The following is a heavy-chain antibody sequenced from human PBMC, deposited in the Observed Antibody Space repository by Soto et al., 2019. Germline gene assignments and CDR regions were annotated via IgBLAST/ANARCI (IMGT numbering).Heavy chain of an antibody. CDR2: LNPETGGT. D-gene: IGHD3-16*01. V-gene: IGHV1-2*02. CDR1: GNPFTGQY. CDR3: ARERFQVLSDGMDV. Sequence: ASLKVSCNASGNPFTGQYVHWVRAAPGQGLEWMGRLNPETGGTSYAQKFQGRVTLSRYTSINTAYLELGSLRFDDAAGDFCARERFQVLSDGMDVWGQGTTVTVSS. J-gene: IGHJ6*02.